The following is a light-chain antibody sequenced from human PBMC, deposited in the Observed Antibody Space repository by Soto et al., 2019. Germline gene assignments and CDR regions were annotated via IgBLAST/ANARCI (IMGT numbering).Light chain of an antibody. V-gene: IGKV3-20*01. Sequence: MVLTQSPGTLSLSPGDRATLSCRASQSVSSSYLAWYQQKPGQAPGLLIYGASSRATGIPDRFSGSGSGTDFPLAISRLEPEDFAVYYCQQYGRSPWTFGQGTKGEVK. CDR3: QQYGRSPWT. J-gene: IGKJ1*01. CDR1: QSVSSSY. CDR2: GAS.